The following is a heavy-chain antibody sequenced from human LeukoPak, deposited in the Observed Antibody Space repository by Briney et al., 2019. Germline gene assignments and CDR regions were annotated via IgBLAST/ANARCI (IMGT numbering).Heavy chain of an antibody. D-gene: IGHD2-2*01. CDR1: GYTFTSYG. V-gene: IGHV1-18*01. J-gene: IGHJ4*02. CDR2: ISAYNGNT. CDR3: ARDDPLGYCSSTSCPFDH. Sequence: AASVKVSCKASGYTFTSYGISWVRQAPGQGLEWMGWISAYNGNTNYAQKLQGRVTMTTDTSTSTAYMELRSLRSDDTAVYYCARDDPLGYCSSTSCPFDHWGQGTLVTVSS.